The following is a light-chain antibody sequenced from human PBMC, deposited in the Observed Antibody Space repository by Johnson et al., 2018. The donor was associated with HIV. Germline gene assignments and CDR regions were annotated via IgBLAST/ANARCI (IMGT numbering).Light chain of an antibody. CDR2: ENN. CDR3: GTWGGV. V-gene: IGLV1-51*02. Sequence: QSVLTQPPSVSAAPGQKVTISCSGSSSNIGNNYVSWYQQLPGTAPKLLIYENNKRPSGIPDRFSGSKSGTSATLGITVLQTGDEADYYCGTWGGVFGTGTKVTVL. CDR1: SSNIGNNY. J-gene: IGLJ1*01.